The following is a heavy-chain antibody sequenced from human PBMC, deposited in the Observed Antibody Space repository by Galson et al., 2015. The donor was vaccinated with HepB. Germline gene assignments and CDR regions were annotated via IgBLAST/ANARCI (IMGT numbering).Heavy chain of an antibody. D-gene: IGHD2-2*01. CDR3: TRSVVPAAMGLGYYYYDLDV. CDR2: ISAYNGNT. Sequence: SVKVSCKASGYTFIHYGISWVRQAPGQGLEWMGWISAYNGNTKYAQKLQGRVTMTTDTSTSTAYMELRSLRSDDTAVYYCTRSVVPAAMGLGYYYYDLDVWGQGTTVTVSS. J-gene: IGHJ6*02. CDR1: GYTFIHYG. V-gene: IGHV1-18*01.